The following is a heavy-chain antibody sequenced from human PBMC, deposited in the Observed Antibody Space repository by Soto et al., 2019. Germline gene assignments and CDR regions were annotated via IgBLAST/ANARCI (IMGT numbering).Heavy chain of an antibody. J-gene: IGHJ6*02. Sequence: ASVKVSCKASGYTFIRYGITWVRQAPGQRLEWMGWISPYNDQTIYAQKHQGRVTMTADTSTRTDYMQLRSLKSDDTVVYYFSRGGYYDNVWGKLSHYGLDVWGQGTSVTVSS. D-gene: IGHD3-16*01. CDR2: ISPYNDQT. V-gene: IGHV1-18*01. CDR1: GYTFIRYG. CDR3: SRGGYYDNVWGKLSHYGLDV.